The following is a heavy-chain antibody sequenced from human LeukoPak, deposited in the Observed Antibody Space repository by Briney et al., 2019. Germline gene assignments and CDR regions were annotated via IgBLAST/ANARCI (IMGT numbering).Heavy chain of an antibody. V-gene: IGHV1-2*06. CDR2: INPNSGGT. Sequence: ASVKVSCKASGYTFTGYYMHWVRQAPGQGLEWMGRINPNSGGTNYAQKFQGRVTMTRDTSISTAYMELSSLRSEDTAVYYCARDQIGGWLEYWGQGTLVTVSS. CDR1: GYTFTGYY. CDR3: ARDQIGGWLEY. J-gene: IGHJ4*02. D-gene: IGHD4-23*01.